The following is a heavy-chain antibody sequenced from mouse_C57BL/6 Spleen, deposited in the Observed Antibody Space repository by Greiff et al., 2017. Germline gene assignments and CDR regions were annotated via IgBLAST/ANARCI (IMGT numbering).Heavy chain of an antibody. V-gene: IGHV1-26*01. J-gene: IGHJ2*01. D-gene: IGHD2-4*01. CDR2: INPNNGGT. CDR3: RLYYDYDGFDY. CDR1: GYTFTDYY. Sequence: EVQLQQSGPELVKPGASVKISCKASGYTFTDYYMNWVKQSHGKSLEWIGDINPNNGGTSYNQKFKGKATLTVVKSSSTAYMELRSLTSEDSAVYYCRLYYDYDGFDYWGQGTTLTVSS.